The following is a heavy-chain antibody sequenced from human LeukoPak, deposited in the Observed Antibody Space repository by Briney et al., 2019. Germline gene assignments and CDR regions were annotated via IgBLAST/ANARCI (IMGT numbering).Heavy chain of an antibody. CDR3: AKGDWATGYFDY. Sequence: GGSLRLSCAASGFTFSSYPMSWVRQAPGKGLEWVSAISGSGGSTYYADSVKGRFTISRDNSKNTLYLQMNSLRAEDTAVYYCAKGDWATGYFDYWGQGTLVTVSS. V-gene: IGHV3-23*01. D-gene: IGHD3/OR15-3a*01. J-gene: IGHJ4*02. CDR2: ISGSGGST. CDR1: GFTFSSYP.